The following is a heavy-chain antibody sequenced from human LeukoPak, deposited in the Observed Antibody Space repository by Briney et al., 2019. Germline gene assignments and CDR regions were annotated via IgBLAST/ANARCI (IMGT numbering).Heavy chain of an antibody. CDR1: GFTFTNAW. V-gene: IGHV3-15*07. CDR3: STLTSRGLSDS. Sequence: PGGSLRLSCAASGFTFTNAWMDWVRQAPGKGLEWVGRIKSKADGETIDYAAPVKGRFTFSRDDSKNMLYLQMNSLKSEDTAVYYCSTLTSRGLSDSWGQGTLVTVSS. CDR2: IKSKADGETI. D-gene: IGHD1-20*01. J-gene: IGHJ4*02.